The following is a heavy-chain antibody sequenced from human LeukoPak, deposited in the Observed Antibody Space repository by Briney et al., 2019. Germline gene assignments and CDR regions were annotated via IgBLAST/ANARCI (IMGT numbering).Heavy chain of an antibody. CDR2: INSDGSST. V-gene: IGHV3-74*01. CDR1: GFTFSSYW. CDR3: ATSSGYYYVSDAFDI. D-gene: IGHD3-22*01. Sequence: GGSLRLSCAASGFTFSSYWMHWVRQAPGKGLVWVSRINSDGSSTSYADSVKGRFTISRDNSKNTLYLQMNSLRAEDTAVYYCATSSGYYYVSDAFDIWGQGTMVTVSS. J-gene: IGHJ3*02.